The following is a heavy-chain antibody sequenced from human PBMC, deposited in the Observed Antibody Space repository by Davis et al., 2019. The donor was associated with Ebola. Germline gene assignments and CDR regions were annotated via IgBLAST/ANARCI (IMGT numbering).Heavy chain of an antibody. CDR3: ARGHSGYDNAMDS. V-gene: IGHV3-23*01. Sequence: GESLKISCAASGFLFSDYAMGWVRQAPRKGLEWVSSISGSGGSTSYADSVKGRFTISRDNSKNTLYPQMNSLRVEDTALYYCARGHSGYDNAMDSWGQGTLVTVSS. CDR2: ISGSGGST. CDR1: GFLFSDYA. D-gene: IGHD5-12*01. J-gene: IGHJ4*02.